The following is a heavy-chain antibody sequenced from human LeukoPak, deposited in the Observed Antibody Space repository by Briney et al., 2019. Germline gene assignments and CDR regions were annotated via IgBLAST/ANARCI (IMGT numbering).Heavy chain of an antibody. CDR3: ARDPYDYGGNSHIDY. CDR1: GFTFSSYA. Sequence: GGSLRLSWAASGFTFSSYAMSWVRQAPGKGLKWISSISRSRNYIYYADSVKGRFSISTDNAKSSLFLQMNSLRAGDTAVYYCARDPYDYGGNSHIDYWGLGTLVTVSS. V-gene: IGHV3-21*01. D-gene: IGHD4-23*01. J-gene: IGHJ4*02. CDR2: ISRSRNYI.